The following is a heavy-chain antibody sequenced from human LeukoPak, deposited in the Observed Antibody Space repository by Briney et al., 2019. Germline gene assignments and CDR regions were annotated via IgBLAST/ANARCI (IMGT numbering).Heavy chain of an antibody. CDR1: GFTFRTYS. CDR3: AREIRIAARCSDY. D-gene: IGHD6-6*01. CDR2: VSADGRTQ. V-gene: IGHV3-30*03. Sequence: GGSLRLSCAASGFTFRTYSIHWVRQAPGKGLEWVTVVSADGRTQLYSDSVKGRFTISRDNSLNTLHLQMNSLRAEDTAVYYCAREIRIAARCSDYWGQGTLVTVSS. J-gene: IGHJ4*02.